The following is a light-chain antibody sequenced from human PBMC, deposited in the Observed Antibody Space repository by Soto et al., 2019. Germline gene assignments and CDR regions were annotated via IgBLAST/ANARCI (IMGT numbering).Light chain of an antibody. J-gene: IGLJ1*01. V-gene: IGLV1-44*01. Sequence: QSVLTQPPSASGTPGQRVTISCSGSSSSIGVNTVNWYQQLPGTAPKLLIYANSQRPSGVPDRFSGSKSGTSASLAISGLQSEDEADYYCAAWDDSLNGHVFGTGTKVTVL. CDR3: AAWDDSLNGHV. CDR1: SSSIGVNT. CDR2: ANS.